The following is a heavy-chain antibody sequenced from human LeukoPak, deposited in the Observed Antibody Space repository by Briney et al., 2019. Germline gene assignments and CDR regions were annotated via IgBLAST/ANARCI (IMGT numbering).Heavy chain of an antibody. CDR1: GYSFTSYW. CDR3: ARLGAIYGGNSYYYFDY. CDR2: IYPGDSDT. D-gene: IGHD4-23*01. J-gene: IGHJ4*02. V-gene: IGHV5-51*01. Sequence: GEPLKISCKGSGYSFTSYWIGWVRQMPGKGLEWMGIIYPGDSDTRYSPSFQGQVTISADKSISTAYLQWSSLKASDTAMYYCARLGAIYGGNSYYYFDYWGQGTLVTVSS.